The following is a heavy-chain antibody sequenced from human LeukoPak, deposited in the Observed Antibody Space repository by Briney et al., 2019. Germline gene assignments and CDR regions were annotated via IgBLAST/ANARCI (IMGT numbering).Heavy chain of an antibody. CDR1: GFTFSSYW. V-gene: IGHV3-74*01. CDR3: ATPGAMNYYYYGMDV. CDR2: INSDGSST. J-gene: IGHJ6*02. Sequence: HPGGSLRLSCAASGFTFSSYWMHWVRQAPGKGLVWVSRINSDGSSTSYADSVKGRFTISRDNAKNTLYLQMNSLRAEDTAVYYCATPGAMNYYYYGMDVWGQGITVTVSS. D-gene: IGHD3-10*01.